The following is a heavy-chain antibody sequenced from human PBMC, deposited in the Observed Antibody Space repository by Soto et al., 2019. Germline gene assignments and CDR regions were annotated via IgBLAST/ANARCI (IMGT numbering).Heavy chain of an antibody. D-gene: IGHD4-17*01. V-gene: IGHV4-4*07. CDR2: IYTSGST. CDR3: ARHYGDYELDYYYYGMDV. J-gene: IGHJ6*02. Sequence: SETLSLTCTVSGGSISSYYWSWIRQPAGKGLEWIGHIYTSGSTNYNPSLKSRVTMSVDTSKNQFSLKLSFVTAADTAVYYCARHYGDYELDYYYYGMDVWGQGTTVTVSS. CDR1: GGSISSYY.